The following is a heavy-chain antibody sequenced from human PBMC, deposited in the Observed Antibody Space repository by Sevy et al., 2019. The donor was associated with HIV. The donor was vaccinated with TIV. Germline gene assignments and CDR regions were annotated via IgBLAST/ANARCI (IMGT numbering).Heavy chain of an antibody. CDR2: ISYDGSNK. J-gene: IGHJ4*02. CDR3: AREDDDTAMVTPYFDY. V-gene: IGHV3-30-3*01. CDR1: GFTFSSYA. Sequence: GGSLRLSCAASGFTFSSYAMHWVRQAPGKGLEWVAVISYDGSNKYYADSVKGRFTISRDNSKNTLYLQMNSLRAEDTAVYYCAREDDDTAMVTPYFDYWGQGTLVTVSS. D-gene: IGHD5-18*01.